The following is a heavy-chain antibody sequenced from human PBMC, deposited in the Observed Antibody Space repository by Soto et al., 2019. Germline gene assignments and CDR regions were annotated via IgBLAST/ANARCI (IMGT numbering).Heavy chain of an antibody. J-gene: IGHJ4*02. D-gene: IGHD3-22*01. Sequence: QVQLVESGGGVVQPGRSLRLSCAASGLTFSSYGMHWVRQAPGKGPEWVAAISYDGSNKNYADSVKGRFTISRDNTKNTLYLQMTSLRAEDTAVYYCAKATYYHNSSGYYIFDYWGQGTLVTVSS. CDR1: GLTFSSYG. CDR3: AKATYYHNSSGYYIFDY. V-gene: IGHV3-30*18. CDR2: ISYDGSNK.